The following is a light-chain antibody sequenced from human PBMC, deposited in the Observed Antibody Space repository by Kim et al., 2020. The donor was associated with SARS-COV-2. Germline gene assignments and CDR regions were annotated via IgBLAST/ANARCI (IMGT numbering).Light chain of an antibody. CDR1: QSVNTN. V-gene: IGKV3-15*01. CDR3: QQYNNWLPYT. Sequence: EVVLTQSPATLSVSPGERATLPCRASQSVNTNLAWYQQKPGQAPRLLVYSASTRATGIPARFSGTGSGTEFALTISSLQSEDSAVYYCQQYNNWLPYTFGQGTKLEI. J-gene: IGKJ2*01. CDR2: SAS.